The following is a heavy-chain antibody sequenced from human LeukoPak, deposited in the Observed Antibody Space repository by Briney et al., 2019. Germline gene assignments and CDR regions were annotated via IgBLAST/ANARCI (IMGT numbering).Heavy chain of an antibody. CDR1: GYSFTYYW. CDR2: IYPGDSET. CDR3: ARHVSAGLGEYQFDY. J-gene: IGHJ4*02. V-gene: IGHV5-51*01. D-gene: IGHD3-10*01. Sequence: GESLKISCKGSGYSFTYYWIAWVRQMPGKGLEWMGTIYPGDSETRYSPSFQGQVTISADKSTSTAYLQWSSLKASDTAIYYCARHVSAGLGEYQFDYWGQGTLVTVSS.